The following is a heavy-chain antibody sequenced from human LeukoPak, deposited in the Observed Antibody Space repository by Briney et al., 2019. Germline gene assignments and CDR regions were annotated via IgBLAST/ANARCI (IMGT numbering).Heavy chain of an antibody. D-gene: IGHD3-22*01. V-gene: IGHV1-18*01. CDR1: GYTFTNYG. CDR2: ISAYNGNT. Sequence: ASVKVSCKGSGYTFTNYGINWVRQAPGQGLEWMGWISAYNGNTSYAQNLQGRVTMTTDTSTSTAYMELRSLRSDDTAVYYCARTDYSSGYYCDYCGQGTLVTVSS. J-gene: IGHJ4*02. CDR3: ARTDYSSGYYCDY.